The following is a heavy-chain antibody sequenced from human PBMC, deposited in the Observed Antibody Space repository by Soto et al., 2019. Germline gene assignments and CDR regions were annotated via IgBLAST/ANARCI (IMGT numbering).Heavy chain of an antibody. CDR2: MNPNSGNT. CDR3: ARGAGNYYDFWSGYLYWFDP. D-gene: IGHD3-3*01. CDR1: GYTFTSYD. V-gene: IGHV1-8*01. Sequence: QVQLVQSGAEVKKPGASVKVSCKASGYTFTSYDINWVRQATGQGLEWMGWMNPNSGNTGYAQKFQGRVTMTRNSFISTAYMELSSLRSEDTAVYYCARGAGNYYDFWSGYLYWFDPWGQGTLVTVSS. J-gene: IGHJ5*02.